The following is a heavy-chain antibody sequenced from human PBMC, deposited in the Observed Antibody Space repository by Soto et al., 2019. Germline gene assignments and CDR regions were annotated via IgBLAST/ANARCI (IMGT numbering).Heavy chain of an antibody. V-gene: IGHV4-30-2*01. CDR3: ARGGYSYGGFDP. Sequence: PSETLSLTCAVSGGSISSGGYSWSWIRQPPGKGLEWIGYIYHSGSTYYNPSLKSRVTISVDRSKNQFSLKLSSVTAADTAVYYCARGGYSYGGFDPWGQGTLVTVSS. CDR1: GGSISSGGYS. D-gene: IGHD5-18*01. J-gene: IGHJ5*02. CDR2: IYHSGST.